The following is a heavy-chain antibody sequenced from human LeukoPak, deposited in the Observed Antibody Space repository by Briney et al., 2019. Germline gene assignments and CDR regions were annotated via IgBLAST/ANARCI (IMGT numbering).Heavy chain of an antibody. J-gene: IGHJ3*02. V-gene: IGHV3-21*01. Sequence: PGGSRRLSCAASGFTFSSHNMNWVRQAPMKGLEWVSSIGTDGSYIYYADSVQGRFTISRDNAKNSLYLQMNSLTAEDTAVYYCARRMKTGDRVGTFDIWGQGTMVTVSS. CDR1: GFTFSSHN. CDR3: ARRMKTGDRVGTFDI. CDR2: IGTDGSYI. D-gene: IGHD1-1*01.